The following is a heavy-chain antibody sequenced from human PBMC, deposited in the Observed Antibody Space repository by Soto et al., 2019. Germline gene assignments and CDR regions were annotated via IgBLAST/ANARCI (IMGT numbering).Heavy chain of an antibody. CDR1: GFTFSRYG. J-gene: IGHJ5*01. V-gene: IGHV3-21*06. Sequence: GSLRLSCAASGFTFSRYGMNWLRQAPCKGLEWVASISSSTSYVYYADSVKGRFSTSRDNAKDILYLEMYALRTEDTAVYYCARDPSEGRVGNWFESWGQGTLVTVSS. CDR2: ISSSTSYV. CDR3: ARDPSEGRVGNWFES. D-gene: IGHD2-2*01.